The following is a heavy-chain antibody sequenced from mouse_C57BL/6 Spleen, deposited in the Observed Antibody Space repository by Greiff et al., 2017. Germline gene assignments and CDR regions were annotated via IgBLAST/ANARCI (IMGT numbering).Heavy chain of an antibody. D-gene: IGHD2-2*01. CDR1: GFTFTDYE. CDR2: IDPETGGT. V-gene: IGHV1-15*01. CDR3: TRSGYDGEAWFAY. Sequence: QVQLQQSGAELVRPGASVTLSCKASGFTFTDYEMHWVKQTPVHGLEWIGAIDPETGGTAYNQKFKGKAILTADKSSSTAYMELRSLTSEDSAVYYCTRSGYDGEAWFAYWGQGTLVTVSA. J-gene: IGHJ3*01.